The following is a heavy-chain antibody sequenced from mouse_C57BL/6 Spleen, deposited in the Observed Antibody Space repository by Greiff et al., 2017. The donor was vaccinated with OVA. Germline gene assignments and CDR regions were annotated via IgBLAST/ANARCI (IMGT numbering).Heavy chain of an antibody. V-gene: IGHV5-9-1*02. Sequence: EVQRVESGEGLVKPGGSLKLSCAASGFTFSSYAMSWVRQTPEKRLEWVAYISSGGDYIYYADPVKGRFTISRDNARNTLYLQMSSLKSEDTAMYYCTNGNYLKDYAMDYWGQGTSVTVSS. CDR2: ISSGGDYI. J-gene: IGHJ4*01. D-gene: IGHD2-1*01. CDR3: TNGNYLKDYAMDY. CDR1: GFTFSSYA.